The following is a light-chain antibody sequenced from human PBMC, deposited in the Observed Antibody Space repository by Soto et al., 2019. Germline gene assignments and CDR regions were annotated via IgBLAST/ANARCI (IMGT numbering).Light chain of an antibody. CDR3: QQYGT. CDR1: QSISSW. J-gene: IGKJ1*01. V-gene: IGKV1-5*01. Sequence: DIQMTQSPSTLSASVGDRVTITCRASQSISSWLAWYQQKPGKAPKLLIYDASSLESGVPSRFSGSGSGTEFTLTISSLQHDDFATYYCQQYGTFGQGTKVDI. CDR2: DAS.